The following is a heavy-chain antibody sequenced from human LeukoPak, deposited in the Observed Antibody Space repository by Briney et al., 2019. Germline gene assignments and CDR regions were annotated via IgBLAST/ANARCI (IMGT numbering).Heavy chain of an antibody. V-gene: IGHV1-8*03. J-gene: IGHJ5*02. Sequence: ASVKVSCKASGYPFTSYDINWVRQATGQGLEWMGWMNPNSGNTGYAQKFQGRVTFSRNTSITTAYMELSSLRSEDTAVYYCARAIRADRRGGWFDPGARDPWSPSPQ. D-gene: IGHD6-6*01. CDR1: GYPFTSYD. CDR3: ARAIRADRRGGWFDP. CDR2: MNPNSGNT.